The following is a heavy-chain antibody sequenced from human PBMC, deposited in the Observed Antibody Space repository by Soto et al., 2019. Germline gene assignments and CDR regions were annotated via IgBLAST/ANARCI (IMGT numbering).Heavy chain of an antibody. D-gene: IGHD3-22*01. V-gene: IGHV4-30-4*01. Sequence: SETLSLTCTVSGGSISSGDYYWSWIRQPPGKGLEWIGYIYYSGSTYYNPSLKSRVTISVDTSKNQISLKLSSVTAADTAVYYCARGGRENYYDSSGYYYFDAFDIWGQGTMVTVSS. CDR2: IYYSGST. J-gene: IGHJ3*02. CDR3: ARGGRENYYDSSGYYYFDAFDI. CDR1: GGSISSGDYY.